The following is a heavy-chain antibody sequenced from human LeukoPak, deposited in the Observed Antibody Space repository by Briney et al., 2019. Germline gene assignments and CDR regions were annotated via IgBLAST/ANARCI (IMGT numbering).Heavy chain of an antibody. V-gene: IGHV4-4*07. CDR3: ARERVVPAASIDY. J-gene: IGHJ4*02. CDR1: GGSFSGYY. D-gene: IGHD2-2*01. Sequence: SETLSLTCAVYGGSFSGYYWSWIRQPAGKGLEWIGRIYTSGSTNYNPSLKSRVTMSVDTSKNQFSLKLSSVTAADTAVYYCARERVVPAASIDYWGQGTPVTVSS. CDR2: IYTSGST.